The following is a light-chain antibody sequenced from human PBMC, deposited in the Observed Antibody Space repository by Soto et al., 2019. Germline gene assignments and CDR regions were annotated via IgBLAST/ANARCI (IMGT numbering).Light chain of an antibody. J-gene: IGKJ5*01. CDR1: RSLLYSDGKTY. Sequence: DIVVTHTPLSLSVTPGQPSSMSWKSSRSLLYSDGKTYLYWYLQRPGQPPQLLIYDVSNRFSGVPDRFSGSGSGTDFTLKISRVEAEDVGVYYCMQRTHVPITFGQGTRLEI. V-gene: IGKV2D-29*01. CDR3: MQRTHVPIT. CDR2: DVS.